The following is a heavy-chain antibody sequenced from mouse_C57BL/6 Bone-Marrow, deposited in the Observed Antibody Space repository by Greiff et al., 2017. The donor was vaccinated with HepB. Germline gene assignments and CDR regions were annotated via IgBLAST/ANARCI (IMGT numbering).Heavy chain of an antibody. J-gene: IGHJ3*01. CDR2: IWSGGST. CDR3: ARMGTMVTTAWFAY. V-gene: IGHV2-2*01. Sequence: QVQLKESGPGLVQPSQSLSITCTVSGFSLTSYGVHWVRQSPGKGLEWLGVIWSGGSTDYNAAFISRLSISKDNSKSQVFFKMNSLQADDTAIYYCARMGTMVTTAWFAYWGQGTLVTVSA. CDR1: GFSLTSYG. D-gene: IGHD2-2*01.